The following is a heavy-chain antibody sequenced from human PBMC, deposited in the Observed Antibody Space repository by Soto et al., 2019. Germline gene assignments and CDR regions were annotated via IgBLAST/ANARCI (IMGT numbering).Heavy chain of an antibody. J-gene: IGHJ4*02. CDR1: GFTFSSYE. Sequence: EVQLVESGGGLVQPGGSLRLSCAASGFTFSSYEMNWVRQAPGKGLEWVSYISSSGSTIYYADSVKGRFTISRDNAKNSLYLKMKGLRAENRVVYYCAKDYYDSSVYYLYYFDYGGRGPLVTVSS. D-gene: IGHD3-22*01. V-gene: IGHV3-48*03. CDR3: AKDYYDSSVYYLYYFDY. CDR2: ISSSGSTI.